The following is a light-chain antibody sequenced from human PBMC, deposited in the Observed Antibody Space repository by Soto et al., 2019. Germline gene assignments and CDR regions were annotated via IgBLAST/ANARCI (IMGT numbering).Light chain of an antibody. J-gene: IGKJ1*01. CDR3: QQYSTYPLT. CDR2: KAS. CDR1: QTISTL. Sequence: DIQMTQSPSTLSASVGDRVTITCRASQTISTLLAWYQQRPGKAPNLLIFKASSLESGVPSRFSGSGSGTESTLTSSRLQPDDFANYFCQQYSTYPLTFGQGTKVEVK. V-gene: IGKV1-5*03.